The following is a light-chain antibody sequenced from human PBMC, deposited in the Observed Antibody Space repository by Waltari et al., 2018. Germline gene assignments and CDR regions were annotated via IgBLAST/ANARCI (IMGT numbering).Light chain of an antibody. J-gene: IGKJ1*01. V-gene: IGKV1-9*01. CDR1: QDISSY. Sequence: DIQLTQSPSFLSASVGDRVTITCRASQDISSYLAWYQQKPGKAPKLLIYAASSLQSGVPTRFSGSGSGSEFSLTLSSLQPEDIATYYCQQLHSYPRTFGQGTRVEIK. CDR3: QQLHSYPRT. CDR2: AAS.